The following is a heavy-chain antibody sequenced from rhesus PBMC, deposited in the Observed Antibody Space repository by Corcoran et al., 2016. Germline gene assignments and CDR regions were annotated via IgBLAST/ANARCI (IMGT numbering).Heavy chain of an antibody. J-gene: IGHJ4*01. CDR2: ISDGGGST. CDR1: GLPFRGVY. D-gene: IGHD2-21*01. CDR3: AIEDYCTGSGCDSFDY. V-gene: IGHV3-178*01. Sequence: QGVASGGGLAQPGVSVRLSCSAAGLPFRGVYLDFVRQAPGSALAGVSRISDGGGSTGYTDSVKGRFTISKENAKNTVYLQMDSLRAEDTAVYYCAIEDYCTGSGCDSFDYWGQGVLVTVSS.